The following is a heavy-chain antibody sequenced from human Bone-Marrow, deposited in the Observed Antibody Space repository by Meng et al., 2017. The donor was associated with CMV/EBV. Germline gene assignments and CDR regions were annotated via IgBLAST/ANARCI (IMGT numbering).Heavy chain of an antibody. CDR1: GYTFTSYY. CDR3: ARQLPITIFGVVTYYFDV. Sequence: ASVKVSCKASGYTFTSYYMHWVRQAPGQGLEWMGIINPSGGSTSYAQKFQGRVTMTRDTSTSTVYMELSSLRSEDTAVYYCARQLPITIFGVVTYYFDVWGQGTLVIVSS. D-gene: IGHD3-3*01. J-gene: IGHJ4*02. V-gene: IGHV1-46*01. CDR2: INPSGGST.